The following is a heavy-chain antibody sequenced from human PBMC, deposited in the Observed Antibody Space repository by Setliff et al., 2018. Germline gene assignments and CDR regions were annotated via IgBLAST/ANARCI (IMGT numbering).Heavy chain of an antibody. J-gene: IGHJ6*03. CDR2: IYIDGTKT. V-gene: IGHV3-33*01. D-gene: IGHD3-22*01. CDR1: GFTFSKYG. CDR3: ARLALTGYDSSGYYYALEYYYYMDV. Sequence: PGGSLRLSCAASGFTFSKYGMHWVRQAPGKGLEWMAYIYIDGTKTYYADSVRGRFTISRDKSKNTLFLQMNSLRAEDTAVYYCARLALTGYDSSGYYYALEYYYYMDVWGKGTTVTVSS.